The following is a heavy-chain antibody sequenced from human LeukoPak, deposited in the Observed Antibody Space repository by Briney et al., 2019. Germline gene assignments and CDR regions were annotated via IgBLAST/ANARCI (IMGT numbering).Heavy chain of an antibody. Sequence: PSETLSLTCSVSGYSFTSGHYWGWIRHPPGKGLEWIAIIYHTGSAHYNPSLKSRVTISVDTSKNQFSLKLSSVTAADTAVYYCARYCTSTTCILRGFDYWGQGTLVTVSS. CDR3: ARYCTSTTCILRGFDY. J-gene: IGHJ4*02. CDR2: IYHTGSA. D-gene: IGHD2-2*01. V-gene: IGHV4-38-2*01. CDR1: GYSFTSGHY.